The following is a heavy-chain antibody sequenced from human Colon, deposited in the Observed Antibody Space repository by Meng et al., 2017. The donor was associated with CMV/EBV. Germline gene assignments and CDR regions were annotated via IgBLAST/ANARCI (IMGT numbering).Heavy chain of an antibody. CDR3: ARYHYYDRSGYLKVYLDY. J-gene: IGHJ4*02. D-gene: IGHD3-22*01. V-gene: IGHV1-18*01. Sequence: ASVKVSCKASGYTFSTYGISWVRQAPGQGLEWMGWIAGDSSRRNYAQKVQGRVTMTTDTSTSTAYMELRSLRSDDTAIYFCARYHYYDRSGYLKVYLDYWGQGTLVTVSS. CDR2: IAGDSSRR. CDR1: GYTFSTYG.